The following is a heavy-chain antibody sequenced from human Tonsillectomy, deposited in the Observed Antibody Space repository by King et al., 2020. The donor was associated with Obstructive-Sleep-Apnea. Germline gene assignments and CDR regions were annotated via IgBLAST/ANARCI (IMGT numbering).Heavy chain of an antibody. J-gene: IGHJ3*02. CDR3: ARNWQWLVQGAFDI. CDR2: ISSSSSYT. Sequence: VQLVESGGGLVKPGGSLRLSCAASGFTFSDYYMSWIRQAPGKGLEWVSYISSSSSYTNYSDFVKGRFTISRDNAKNSLYLQMNSLRAEDTAVYYCARNWQWLVQGAFDIWGQGTMVTVSS. D-gene: IGHD6-19*01. V-gene: IGHV3-11*06. CDR1: GFTFSDYY.